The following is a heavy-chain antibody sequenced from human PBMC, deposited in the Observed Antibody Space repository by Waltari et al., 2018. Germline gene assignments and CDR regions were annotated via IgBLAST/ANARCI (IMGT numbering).Heavy chain of an antibody. CDR1: GGYISTNYW. CDR3: ARYVYGAYFIDY. D-gene: IGHD4-17*01. Sequence: QVQLQESGPGLVKPSGTLSLTCGVSGGYISTNYWWSWVRQSPVKGLAWLGESYHGGTTNYNPSLRSRVTMSVDKSKNQFSLRLSSVTAADTAIYYCARYVYGAYFIDYWGQGILVTVSS. V-gene: IGHV4-4*02. CDR2: SYHGGTT. J-gene: IGHJ4*02.